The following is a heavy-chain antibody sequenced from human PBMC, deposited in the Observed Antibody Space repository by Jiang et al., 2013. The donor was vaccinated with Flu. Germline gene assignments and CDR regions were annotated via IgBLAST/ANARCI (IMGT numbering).Heavy chain of an antibody. CDR1: GVSIKTSGFF. CDR3: ARPQNSMVAAGNFDV. J-gene: IGHJ3*01. CDR2: VFPGNT. V-gene: IGHV4-39*01. D-gene: IGHD4/OR15-4a*01. Sequence: LVKPSETLSLTCTVSGVSIKTSGFFWGWIRQSPGKGLEWIGSVFPGNTFYNPSFKSRVFMSGDSSENQVSLSLRSVTAEDTGVYYCARPQNSMVAAGNFDVWGPGTM.